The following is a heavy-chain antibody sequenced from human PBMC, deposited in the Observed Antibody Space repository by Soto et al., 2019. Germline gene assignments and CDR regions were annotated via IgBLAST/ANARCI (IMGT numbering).Heavy chain of an antibody. J-gene: IGHJ5*02. V-gene: IGHV5-51*01. D-gene: IGHD3-3*01. CDR3: ARHVGGIMSGSYQGFDP. CDR1: GYSFSSYW. CDR2: IYPGNSET. Sequence: PGESLKISCKGSGYSFSSYWIGWVRQMPGKGLEWMGSIYPGNSETRYSPSFQGQVTISADKSISTAYLQWNSLKAADTAVYYCARHVGGIMSGSYQGFDPWGQGTLVTVSS.